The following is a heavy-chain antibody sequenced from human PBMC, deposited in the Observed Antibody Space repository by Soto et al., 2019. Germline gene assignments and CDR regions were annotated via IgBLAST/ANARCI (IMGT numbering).Heavy chain of an antibody. Sequence: PSETLSLTCAVYGGSFSGYYWSWIRQPPGKGLEWIGEINHSGSTNCNPSLKSRVTISVDTSKNQFSLKLSSVTAADTAVYYCARGGARYYDFWSGYYYYRMDVWGQGTTVTVSS. CDR2: INHSGST. CDR3: ARGGARYYDFWSGYYYYRMDV. V-gene: IGHV4-34*01. CDR1: GGSFSGYY. J-gene: IGHJ6*02. D-gene: IGHD3-3*01.